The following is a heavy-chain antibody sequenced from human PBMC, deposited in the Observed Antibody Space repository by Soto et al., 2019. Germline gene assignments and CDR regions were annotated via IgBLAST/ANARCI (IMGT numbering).Heavy chain of an antibody. D-gene: IGHD1-26*01. CDR2: ITAATGTT. Sequence: PGGSLRLFCGPAGFTVGSYGMTWVRQAPGKGLECVSGITAATGTTYYADSVKGRFTISRDLSTNTLFLQMNSLRAADSAVYYCAKAKGRSNFYFIGLDVWGHRTTVTVSS. CDR3: AKAKGRSNFYFIGLDV. J-gene: IGHJ6*01. V-gene: IGHV3-23*01. CDR1: GFTVGSYG.